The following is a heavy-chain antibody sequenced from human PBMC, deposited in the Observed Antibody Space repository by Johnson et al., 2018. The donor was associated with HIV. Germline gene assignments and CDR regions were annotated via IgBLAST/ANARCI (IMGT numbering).Heavy chain of an antibody. CDR2: INSDGSST. D-gene: IGHD2-15*01. J-gene: IGHJ3*02. Sequence: VQLVESGGGLVQPGGSLRLSCAASGFTFSSYWMHWVRQAPGKGLVWVSRINSDGSSTSYADSVKGRFPISRDNAKNTLYLQMNSLRAEDTAVYYCARGLHTGYCSGGSCYGARAFDIWGQGTMVTVSS. CDR3: ARGLHTGYCSGGSCYGARAFDI. V-gene: IGHV3-74*01. CDR1: GFTFSSYW.